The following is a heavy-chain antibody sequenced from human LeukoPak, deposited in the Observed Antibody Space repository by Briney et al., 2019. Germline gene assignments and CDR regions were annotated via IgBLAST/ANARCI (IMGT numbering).Heavy chain of an antibody. V-gene: IGHV4-59*01. CDR3: ARGHDYGDYGY. Sequence: SETLSPTCTVSGGSISSYYWSWIRQPPGKGLEWIGYIYYSGSTNYNPSLKSRVTISVDTSKNQFSLKLSSVTAADTAVYYCARGHDYGDYGYWGQGTLVTVSS. D-gene: IGHD4-17*01. CDR2: IYYSGST. J-gene: IGHJ4*02. CDR1: GGSISSYY.